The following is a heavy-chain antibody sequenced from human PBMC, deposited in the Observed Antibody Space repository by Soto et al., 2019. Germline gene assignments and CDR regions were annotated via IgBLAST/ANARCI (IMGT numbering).Heavy chain of an antibody. CDR2: IRYEGSKE. J-gene: IGHJ6*02. V-gene: IGHV3-33*01. CDR1: GFSFSSYG. D-gene: IGHD3-10*01. Sequence: QMQLAESGGGVVQPGRSLRLSFAASGFSFSSYGMYWVRQAPGKGLEWLANIRYEGSKEYYADFVKGRFTISRDNSKNTLYLQMNSLRAEDTAVYYCARYRTYFGSGAVGMDVWGQGTTVTVSS. CDR3: ARYRTYFGSGAVGMDV.